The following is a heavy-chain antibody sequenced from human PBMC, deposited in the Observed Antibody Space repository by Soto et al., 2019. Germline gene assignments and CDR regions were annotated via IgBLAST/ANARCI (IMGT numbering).Heavy chain of an antibody. CDR2: ISPYSGNT. CDR3: AVEYYYVTPSRQDV. D-gene: IGHD3-16*01. Sequence: QVQLVQSGDEVRKPGSSVKVSCKASGYIFVNYGIAWVRQAPGQGLEWMGGISPYSGNTHYASKVQGRLTMTTDTSTSTAYMDTGSLTSDDTAVYYCAVEYYYVTPSRQDVWGQGTTVTVSS. J-gene: IGHJ6*02. CDR1: GYIFVNYG. V-gene: IGHV1-18*01.